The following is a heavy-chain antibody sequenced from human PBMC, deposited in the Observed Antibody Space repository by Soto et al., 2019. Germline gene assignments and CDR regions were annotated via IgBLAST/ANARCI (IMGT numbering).Heavy chain of an antibody. D-gene: IGHD2-21*02. CDR2: INAYNGNT. Sequence: QVQLVQSGGEVKKPGASVKVSCKASGYTFTSYGISWVRQAPGQGLEWMGWINAYNGNTNYAQKVQGRVTMTTDTSTSTAYMELRSLRSDDTAVYYCARERRSYCGGDCSSGWFDPWGQGTLVTVSS. CDR1: GYTFTSYG. V-gene: IGHV1-18*01. J-gene: IGHJ5*02. CDR3: ARERRSYCGGDCSSGWFDP.